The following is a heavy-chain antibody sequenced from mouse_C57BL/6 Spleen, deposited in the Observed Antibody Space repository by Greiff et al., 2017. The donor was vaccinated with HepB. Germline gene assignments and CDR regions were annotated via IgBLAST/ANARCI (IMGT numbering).Heavy chain of an antibody. V-gene: IGHV5-9-1*02. Sequence: EVHLVESGEGLVKPGGSLKLSCAASGFTFSSYAMSWVRQTPEKRLEWVAYISSGGDYIYYADTVKGRFTISRDNARNTLYLQMSSLKSEDTAMYYCTRVADYGSSYGWYFDVWGTGTTVTVSS. CDR3: TRVADYGSSYGWYFDV. CDR2: ISSGGDYI. J-gene: IGHJ1*03. CDR1: GFTFSSYA. D-gene: IGHD1-1*01.